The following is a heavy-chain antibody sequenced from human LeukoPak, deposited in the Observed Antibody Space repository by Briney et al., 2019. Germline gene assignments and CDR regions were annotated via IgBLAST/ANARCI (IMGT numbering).Heavy chain of an antibody. V-gene: IGHV3-7*05. CDR2: IKQDGSEK. CDR3: ARDRYYYGSGSYPGDY. D-gene: IGHD3-10*01. Sequence: GGSLRLSCTGSGFTFSNYWMSWVRQAPGKGLEWVANIKQDGSEKYYVDSVKGRFTISRDNAKNSLYLQMNSLRVEDTAVYYCARDRYYYGSGSYPGDYWGQGTLVTVSS. J-gene: IGHJ4*02. CDR1: GFTFSNYW.